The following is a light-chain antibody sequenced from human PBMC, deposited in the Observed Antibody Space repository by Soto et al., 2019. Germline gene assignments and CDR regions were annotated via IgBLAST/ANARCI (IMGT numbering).Light chain of an antibody. CDR2: DAS. J-gene: IGKJ1*01. CDR1: QTISTW. V-gene: IGKV1-5*01. CDR3: QQYRT. Sequence: GDRVTITCRASQTISTWMAWYQQKPGKAPKLLVYDASTLQSGVASRFSGSGSGTDFTLTISRLEPEDFAVYYCQQYRTFGQGTKVDI.